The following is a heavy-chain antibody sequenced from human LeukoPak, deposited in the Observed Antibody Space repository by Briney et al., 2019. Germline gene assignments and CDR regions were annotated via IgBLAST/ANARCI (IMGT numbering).Heavy chain of an antibody. CDR2: IYTSGST. CDR3: ARDTIAVAGINWFDP. CDR1: SGSISSGDYY. D-gene: IGHD6-19*01. V-gene: IGHV4-61*02. J-gene: IGHJ5*02. Sequence: SETLSLTCTVSSGSISSGDYYWSWIRQPAGEGLEWIGRIYTSGSTNYNPSLKSRVTISVDKSKNQFSLKLSSVTAADTAVYYCARDTIAVAGINWFDPWGQGTLVTVSS.